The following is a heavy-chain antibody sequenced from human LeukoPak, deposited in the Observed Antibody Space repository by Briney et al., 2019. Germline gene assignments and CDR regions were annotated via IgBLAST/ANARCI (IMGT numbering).Heavy chain of an antibody. J-gene: IGHJ4*02. Sequence: GGPLTLLCAPSGLPFRTYSLNWVRQAPGKGLEWVSSISSSSTHIFYPHPEKGRFHISRDNAKNSLYLQMKSLRAEDTAVYYCARENSGSDYQFDYWGQGTLVTVSS. CDR1: GLPFRTYS. V-gene: IGHV3-21*01. CDR2: ISSSSTHI. D-gene: IGHD1-26*01. CDR3: ARENSGSDYQFDY.